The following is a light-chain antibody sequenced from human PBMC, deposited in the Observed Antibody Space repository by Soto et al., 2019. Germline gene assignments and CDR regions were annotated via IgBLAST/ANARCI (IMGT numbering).Light chain of an antibody. CDR3: QQYGISPYT. V-gene: IGKV3-20*01. J-gene: IGKJ2*01. Sequence: EIVLTQSPDTLSLSPGERATLSCRASQTVSSSYLAWYQQKAGQAPRILIYGASFRATGIPDRFSGSGSGTDFTLSISRREPEDFAVYYCQQYGISPYTFGQGNKLEI. CDR1: QTVSSSY. CDR2: GAS.